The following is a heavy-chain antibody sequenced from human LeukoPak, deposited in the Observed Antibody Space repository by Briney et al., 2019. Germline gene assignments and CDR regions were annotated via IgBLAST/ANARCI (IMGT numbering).Heavy chain of an antibody. CDR1: AFTFGIYW. V-gene: IGHV3-7*01. D-gene: IGHD2-15*01. Sequence: GESMRLSWAASAFTFGIYWMGWVRQAPGEVLGWVGNTKTDGSAEYYADSVRGRFTTTRDNANNFLYLQMSSLRAEDTAVYYCARDGGLNTYFDYWGQGTLVTVSS. CDR2: TKTDGSAE. CDR3: ARDGGLNTYFDY. J-gene: IGHJ4*02.